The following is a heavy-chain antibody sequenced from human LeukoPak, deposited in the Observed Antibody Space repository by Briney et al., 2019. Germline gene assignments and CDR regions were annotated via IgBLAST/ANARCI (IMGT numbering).Heavy chain of an antibody. J-gene: IGHJ4*02. CDR1: GFTFSSHW. V-gene: IGHV3-74*03. Sequence: GGSLRLSCAASGFTFSSHWMHWVRQPPGKGLVGVLRINTEGSSTTYADSVKGRFTISRDNAKNTLYLQMNSLRAEDTAVYYCVRDSSSLYWGQGTLVTVSS. CDR2: INTEGSST. D-gene: IGHD2-2*01. CDR3: VRDSSSLY.